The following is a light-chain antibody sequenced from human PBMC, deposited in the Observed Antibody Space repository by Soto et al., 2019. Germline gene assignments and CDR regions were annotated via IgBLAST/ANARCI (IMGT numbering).Light chain of an antibody. Sequence: QSALTQPASVSGSPGQSITISCTGTSSDVGGYNYVSWYQQHPGKAPKLMIYEVSNRPSGVSNRFSGSKSGNTASLTISGLQAEDEADYYCSSYTSSSTTYVSGTGTRSPS. CDR1: SSDVGGYNY. J-gene: IGLJ1*01. V-gene: IGLV2-14*01. CDR3: SSYTSSSTTYV. CDR2: EVS.